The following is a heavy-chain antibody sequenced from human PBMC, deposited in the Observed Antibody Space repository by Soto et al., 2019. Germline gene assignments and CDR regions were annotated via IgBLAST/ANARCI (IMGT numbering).Heavy chain of an antibody. CDR1: GGSISSGGYY. CDR2: IYYSGST. J-gene: IGHJ5*02. Sequence: SETLSLTCTVSGGSISSGGYYWSWIRQHPGKGLEWIGYIYYSGSTYYNPSLKSRVTISVDTSKNQFSLKLSSVTAADTAVYYCARSASYYYGSGGLSGTKNWFDPWGQGTLVTVSS. D-gene: IGHD3-10*01. CDR3: ARSASYYYGSGGLSGTKNWFDP. V-gene: IGHV4-31*03.